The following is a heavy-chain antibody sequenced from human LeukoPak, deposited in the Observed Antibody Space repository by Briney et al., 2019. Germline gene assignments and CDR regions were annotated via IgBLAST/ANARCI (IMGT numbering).Heavy chain of an antibody. CDR3: ASEGIEFSTSWDY. Sequence: PSETLSLTCTVSGGSISSGSYYWTWIRQPAGKGLEWIGRVYISGSTYYNPSLKSRVTISVDTSKNQFSLKLRSVTAADTAVYYCASEGIEFSTSWDYWGQGTLVTVSS. D-gene: IGHD6-6*01. CDR1: GGSISSGSYY. J-gene: IGHJ4*02. V-gene: IGHV4-61*02. CDR2: VYISGST.